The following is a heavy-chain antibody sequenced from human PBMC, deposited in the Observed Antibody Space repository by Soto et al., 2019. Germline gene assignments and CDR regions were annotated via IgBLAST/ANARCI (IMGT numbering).Heavy chain of an antibody. CDR1: GFTFSSYA. CDR3: ARVWGLYSSSPDYYYYYGMDV. D-gene: IGHD6-6*01. J-gene: IGHJ6*02. CDR2: ISGSGGST. Sequence: GGSLRLSCAASGFTFSSYAMSWVRQAPGKGLEWVSAISGSGGSTYYADSVKGRFTISRDNSKNTLYLQMNSLRAEDTAVYYCARVWGLYSSSPDYYYYYGMDVWGQGTTVTVSS. V-gene: IGHV3-23*01.